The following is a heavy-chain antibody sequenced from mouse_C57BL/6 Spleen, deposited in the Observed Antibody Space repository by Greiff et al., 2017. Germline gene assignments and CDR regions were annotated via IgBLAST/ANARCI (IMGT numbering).Heavy chain of an antibody. J-gene: IGHJ3*01. D-gene: IGHD1-1*01. Sequence: QVQLQQSGPELVKPGASVKISCKASGYAFSSSWMNWVKQRTGKGLEWIGRIYPGGGDTNYNGKFKGKATLTADKSSSTAYMQLSSLPSEDSAVYFCARDTTVEAWFAYWGQGTLVTVSA. CDR1: GYAFSSSW. CDR3: ARDTTVEAWFAY. V-gene: IGHV1-82*01. CDR2: IYPGGGDT.